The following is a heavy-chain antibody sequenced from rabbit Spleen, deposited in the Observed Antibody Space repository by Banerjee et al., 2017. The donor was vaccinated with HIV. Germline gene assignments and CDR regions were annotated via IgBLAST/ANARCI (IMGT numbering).Heavy chain of an antibody. CDR1: GFSFSSNYY. D-gene: IGHD8-1*01. V-gene: IGHV1S45*01. CDR3: ARSNTGTSYYNRRLDL. Sequence: QEQLVESGGGLVQPEGSLTLTCTASGFSFSSNYYMCWVRQAPGKRPEWIACIYNGDGNTYYASWAKGRFAVSKTSSTTATLQMTSLTAADMATYFCARSNTGTSYYNRRLDLWGPGTLVTVS. CDR2: IYNGDGNT. J-gene: IGHJ3*01.